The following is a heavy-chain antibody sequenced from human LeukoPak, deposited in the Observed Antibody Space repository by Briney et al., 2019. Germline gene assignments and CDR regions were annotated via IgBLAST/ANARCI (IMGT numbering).Heavy chain of an antibody. CDR2: VSNDGSNK. Sequence: GSSPRLSCVASGFTFSRSGMHWVRQAPGKGLEWVAVVSNDGSNKHYADSVKGRFTISRDNSKNTLYLEMNSVRPEDTAVYYCAKDPGIAAAGPYYGMGVWGQGTTVTVSS. V-gene: IGHV3-30*18. CDR1: GFTFSRSG. J-gene: IGHJ6*02. CDR3: AKDPGIAAAGPYYGMGV. D-gene: IGHD6-13*01.